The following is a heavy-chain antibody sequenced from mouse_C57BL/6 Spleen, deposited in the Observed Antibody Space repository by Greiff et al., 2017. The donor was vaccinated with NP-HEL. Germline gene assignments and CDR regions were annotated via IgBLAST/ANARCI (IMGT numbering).Heavy chain of an antibody. CDR2: ISDGGSYT. J-gene: IGHJ2*01. V-gene: IGHV5-4*03. CDR3: ARVTYYLFDY. D-gene: IGHD1-1*02. Sequence: EVKLVESGGGLVKPGGSLKLSCAASGFTFSSYAMSWVRQTPEKRLEWVATISDGGSYTYYPDNVKGRFTISRDNAKNNLYLQMSHLKSEDTAMYYCARVTYYLFDYWGQGTTLTVSS. CDR1: GFTFSSYA.